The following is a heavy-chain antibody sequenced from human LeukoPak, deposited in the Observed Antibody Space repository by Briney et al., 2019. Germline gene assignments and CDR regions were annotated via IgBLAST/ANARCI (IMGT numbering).Heavy chain of an antibody. CDR1: GYTFTRHW. D-gene: IGHD3-10*01. V-gene: IGHV5-51*01. CDR3: ARAGKVDGSGSYYADY. J-gene: IGHJ4*02. CDR2: IYPTDSDT. Sequence: GESLKISCKGSGYTFTRHWIGWVRQMPGKGLEWMGIIYPTDSDTRYSPSFQGQVTISADKSISTAYLQWSSLKASDTAMYYCARAGKVDGSGSYYADYWGPGTLVTVSS.